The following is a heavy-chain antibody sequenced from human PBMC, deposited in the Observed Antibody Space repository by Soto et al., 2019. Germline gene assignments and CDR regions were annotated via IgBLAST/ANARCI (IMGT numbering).Heavy chain of an antibody. J-gene: IGHJ4*02. Sequence: QVQLQESGPGLVKPSQTLSLTCTVSGGSITSSGYYWSWIRQHPGEGLEWIGFTSNSGSTSYNPSRKGRITISADTSSTPFSLNLKSVTAADTAVYSCERGGGSTKVDYWGQGTLVTVSP. CDR3: ERGGGSTKVDY. CDR1: GGSITSSGYY. CDR2: TSNSGST. V-gene: IGHV4-31*03. D-gene: IGHD2-2*01.